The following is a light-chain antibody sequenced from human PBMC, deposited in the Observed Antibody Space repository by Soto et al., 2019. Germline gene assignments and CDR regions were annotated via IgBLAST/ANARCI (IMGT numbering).Light chain of an antibody. Sequence: EIVLTPSPATLTASPGDRVTLSCRTRRAGNTRLAWYQHKPGQAPRLLIYLTSNRAAGIPARFSGSGSETDFTLTISDVEPEDFAVYYCHQRQSWPRTFGQGTKVDIK. J-gene: IGKJ1*01. CDR1: RAGNTR. V-gene: IGKV3-11*01. CDR3: HQRQSWPRT. CDR2: LTS.